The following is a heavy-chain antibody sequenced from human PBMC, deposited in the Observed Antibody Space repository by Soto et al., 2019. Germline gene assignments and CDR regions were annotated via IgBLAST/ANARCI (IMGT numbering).Heavy chain of an antibody. D-gene: IGHD3-3*01. Sequence: PGGSLRLSCAASGFTFSTNAMSWVRQAPGMGLEFVSLISGSGNTIYYADSVKGRLTISRDNSKNTLSLQMNSLRAEDTAVYYCAKVGYDTFGYYLRSFDCWGQGTLVTVSS. CDR3: AKVGYDTFGYYLRSFDC. CDR2: ISGSGNTI. V-gene: IGHV3-23*01. J-gene: IGHJ4*02. CDR1: GFTFSTNA.